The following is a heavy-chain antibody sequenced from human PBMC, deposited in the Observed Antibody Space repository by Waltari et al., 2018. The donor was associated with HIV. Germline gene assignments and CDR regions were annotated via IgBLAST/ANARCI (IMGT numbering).Heavy chain of an antibody. Sequence: EVQLVQSGPEVKKPGESAKVSCRISGYNIGSYWIGWVRQMSGKGLEWMGIIYPGDSETRYNPSFQGKVTISADTSINTAYLQWHRLQASDTAVYYCARVLIGADNSFDFWGQGTMVTVSS. V-gene: IGHV5-51*01. CDR2: IYPGDSET. J-gene: IGHJ3*01. D-gene: IGHD2-21*01. CDR3: ARVLIGADNSFDF. CDR1: GYNIGSYW.